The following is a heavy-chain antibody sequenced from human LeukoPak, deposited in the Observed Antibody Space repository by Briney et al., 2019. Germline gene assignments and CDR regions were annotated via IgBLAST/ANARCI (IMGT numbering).Heavy chain of an antibody. CDR2: ISEDGHNC. V-gene: IGHV3-30*03. D-gene: IGHD5-18*01. Sequence: GGSLRLSCVASGFNFNTYGFHWVRQAPGKGLEGVALISEDGHNCYFADSGKGRFTISRDNSKSTVHLQMNTLRPEDTAVYFCARPTRGSAVVPGDYYFDYWGQGSLVTVST. J-gene: IGHJ4*02. CDR3: ARPTRGSAVVPGDYYFDY. CDR1: GFNFNTYG.